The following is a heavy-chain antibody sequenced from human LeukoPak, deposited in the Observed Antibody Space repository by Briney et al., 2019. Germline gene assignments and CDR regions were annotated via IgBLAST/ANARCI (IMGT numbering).Heavy chain of an antibody. CDR2: ISSSSYI. CDR3: AREYGGPGSGRSHAFDI. V-gene: IGHV3-21*01. J-gene: IGHJ3*02. CDR1: GFTFSSYS. D-gene: IGHD3-10*01. Sequence: PGGSLRLSCAASGFTFSSYSMNWVRQAPGKGLEWVSSISSSSYIYYADSAKGRFTISRDNAKNSLYLQMNSLRAEDAAVYYCAREYGGPGSGRSHAFDIWGQGTMVTVSS.